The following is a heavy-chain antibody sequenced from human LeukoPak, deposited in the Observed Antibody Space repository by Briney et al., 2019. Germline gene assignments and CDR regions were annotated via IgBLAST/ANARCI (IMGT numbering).Heavy chain of an antibody. Sequence: WGSLSLSCAASGFTFSSYWMSWVRQAPGKGLEWVANIKQDGSEKYYVDSVKGRFTISRDNAKNSLYLQMNSLRAEDTAVYYCARVLDGYYDSSGHYFDHWGQEPLDGVSS. V-gene: IGHV3-7*01. CDR2: IKQDGSEK. CDR3: ARVLDGYYDSSGHYFDH. CDR1: GFTFSSYW. J-gene: IGHJ4*02. D-gene: IGHD3-22*01.